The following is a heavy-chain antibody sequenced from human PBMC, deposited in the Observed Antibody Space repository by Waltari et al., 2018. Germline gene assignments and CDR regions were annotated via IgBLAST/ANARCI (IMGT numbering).Heavy chain of an antibody. CDR2: ISGSRSTI. D-gene: IGHD2-21*02. CDR1: GFMFSNYS. Sequence: EVQLVESGGGLVKPGGSLRLSCAASGFMFSNYSINWVRQAPGKGLGVFSSISGSRSTIYYADPVKGRYTNSSDNAKNSLYLQRNSLRAEDTAVYYCARGPSCGGDGYSIPYFDFWGQGPRSPSPQ. V-gene: IGHV3-21*01. CDR3: ARGPSCGGDGYSIPYFDF. J-gene: IGHJ4*02.